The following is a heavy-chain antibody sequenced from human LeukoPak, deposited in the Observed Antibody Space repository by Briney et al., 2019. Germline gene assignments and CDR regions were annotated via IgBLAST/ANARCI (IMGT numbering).Heavy chain of an antibody. CDR1: GFSFSPYT. CDR2: ISSSSSYI. Sequence: PGGSLRLSCAGTGFSFSPYTMNWVRQAPGKGLEWVSSISSSSSYIYYADSVKGRFTISRDNAQKSLYLQMNSLRVEDTAVYYCARDGHYGSGSYYPYWGQGTLVTVSS. D-gene: IGHD3-10*01. J-gene: IGHJ4*02. CDR3: ARDGHYGSGSYYPY. V-gene: IGHV3-21*01.